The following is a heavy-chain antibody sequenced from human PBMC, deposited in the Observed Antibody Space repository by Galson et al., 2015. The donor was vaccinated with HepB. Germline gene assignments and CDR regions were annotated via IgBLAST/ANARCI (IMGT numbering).Heavy chain of an antibody. V-gene: IGHV2-70*11. CDR2: IDWDDDK. D-gene: IGHD6-13*01. CDR3: ARTRIAAAGYNWFDP. J-gene: IGHJ5*02. Sequence: PALVKPTQTLTLTCTFSGFSLSTRGMCVSWIRQPPGKALEWLARIDWDDDKYYSTSLKTRLTISKDTSKNQVVLTMTNMDPVDTATYYCARTRIAAAGYNWFDPWGQGTLVTVSS. CDR1: GFSLSTRGMC.